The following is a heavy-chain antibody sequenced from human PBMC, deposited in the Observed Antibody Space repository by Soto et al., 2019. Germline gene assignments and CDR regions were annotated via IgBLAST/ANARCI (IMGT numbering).Heavy chain of an antibody. J-gene: IGHJ4*01. CDR1: GFTVSSND. CDR3: ARVSSGWYDFGY. V-gene: IGHV3-53*01. D-gene: IGHD6-19*01. CDR2: IYSGGST. Sequence: GGSLRLSCAASGFTVSSNDMSWGRQAPGKGLEWVSVIYSGGSTYYADSVKGRFTISRDNSKNTLYLQMNRLRAEDTAVYYCARVSSGWYDFGYWGHGTLVPVGS.